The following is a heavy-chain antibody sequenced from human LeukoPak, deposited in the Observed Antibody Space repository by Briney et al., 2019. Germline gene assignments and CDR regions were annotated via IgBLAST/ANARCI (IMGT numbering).Heavy chain of an antibody. CDR1: GDSFTSYW. CDR3: ARHYHDSSGYSYYYGMDV. Sequence: GESLKISCKGSGDSFTSYWIGWVRQMPGKGLEWMGIIYPGDSDTRYSPSFQGQVTISADKSISTAYLQWSNLKASDTAMYYCARHYHDSSGYSYYYGMDVWGQGTTVTVSS. J-gene: IGHJ6*02. CDR2: IYPGDSDT. V-gene: IGHV5-51*01. D-gene: IGHD3-22*01.